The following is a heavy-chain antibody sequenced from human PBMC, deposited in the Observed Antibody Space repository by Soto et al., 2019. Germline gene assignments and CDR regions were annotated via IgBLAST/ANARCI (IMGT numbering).Heavy chain of an antibody. CDR3: ERLMGNYDILAGYYYGMDV. V-gene: IGHV5-51*01. Sequence: PGESLKISCKGSGYSFTSYWIGWVRQMPGKGLEWMGIIYPGDSDTRYSPSFQGQVTISADKSISTAYLQWSSLKASDTAMYYCERLMGNYDILAGYYYGMDVWGQGTSVTVSS. D-gene: IGHD3-9*01. CDR2: IYPGDSDT. J-gene: IGHJ6*02. CDR1: GYSFTSYW.